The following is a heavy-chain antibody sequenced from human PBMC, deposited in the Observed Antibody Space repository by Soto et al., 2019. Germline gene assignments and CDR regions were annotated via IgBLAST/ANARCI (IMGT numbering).Heavy chain of an antibody. V-gene: IGHV3-15*01. J-gene: IGHJ4*02. D-gene: IGHD5-12*01. Sequence: LGGSLRLSCAASGFTFSNAWMSWVRQAPGKGLEWVGRIKSKTDGGTTDYAAPVKGRFTISRDDSKNTLYLQMNSLKTEDTAVYYCTTDKRSGYDDYWGQGTLVTAPQ. CDR2: IKSKTDGGTT. CDR1: GFTFSNAW. CDR3: TTDKRSGYDDY.